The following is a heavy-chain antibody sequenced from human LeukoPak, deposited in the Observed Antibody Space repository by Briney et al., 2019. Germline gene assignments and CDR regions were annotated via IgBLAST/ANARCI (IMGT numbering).Heavy chain of an antibody. V-gene: IGHV1-69*05. Sequence: ASVRVSCKASGGTFSSYAISWVRQAPGQGLEWMGGIIPIVGTANYAQTIQGRVTITTDKSTSTAYMELSSLRSEDTAVYYCAIGVGMATTNFDYLGQGTLVTVSP. CDR2: IIPIVGTA. D-gene: IGHD5-24*01. CDR1: GGTFSSYA. J-gene: IGHJ4*02. CDR3: AIGVGMATTNFDY.